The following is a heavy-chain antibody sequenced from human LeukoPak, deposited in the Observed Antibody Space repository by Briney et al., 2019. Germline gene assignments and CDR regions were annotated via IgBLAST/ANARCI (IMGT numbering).Heavy chain of an antibody. CDR2: IKQDGSET. D-gene: IGHD3-16*01. V-gene: IGHV3-7*01. CDR3: ARLGGRNSPLGY. J-gene: IGHJ4*02. CDR1: GFTFSNYW. Sequence: GGSLRLSCAASGFTFSNYWMSWVRQAPGKGLEWVANIKQDGSETYYVDSVKGRFTISRDNAKNSLSLQMNSLRAEDTAVCYCARLGGRNSPLGYWGQGTLVTVSS.